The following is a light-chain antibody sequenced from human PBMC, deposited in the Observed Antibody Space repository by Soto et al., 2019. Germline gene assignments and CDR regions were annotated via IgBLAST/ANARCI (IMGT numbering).Light chain of an antibody. V-gene: IGLV2-14*01. Sequence: QSALTQPASVSGSPGQSITISCTGSGRDIGAYDYVSWYQQHPGKAPKLLIYGVKNRPSGVSYRFSASKSAFTASLTISGPQAEDEAHYYCSSYTTSYFYVFGPGTKVTVL. CDR2: GVK. CDR3: SSYTTSYFYV. CDR1: GRDIGAYDY. J-gene: IGLJ1*01.